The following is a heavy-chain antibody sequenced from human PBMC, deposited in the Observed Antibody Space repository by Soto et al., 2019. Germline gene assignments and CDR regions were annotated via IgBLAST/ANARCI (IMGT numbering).Heavy chain of an antibody. D-gene: IGHD2-15*01. CDR3: AKDTPGMDV. Sequence: QPGGSLRLSCAASGFTFSSYGMHWVRQAPGKGLEWVAVISYDGSNKYYADSVKGRFTISRDNSKNTLYLQMNSLRAEDTAVYYCAKDTPGMDVWGQGTTVTVSS. J-gene: IGHJ6*02. CDR1: GFTFSSYG. CDR2: ISYDGSNK. V-gene: IGHV3-30*18.